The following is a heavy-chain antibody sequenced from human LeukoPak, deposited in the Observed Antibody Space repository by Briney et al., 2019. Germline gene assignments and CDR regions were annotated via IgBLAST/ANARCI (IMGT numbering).Heavy chain of an antibody. D-gene: IGHD6-13*01. CDR3: ARGYPLSTTAAGTYFQH. CDR2: INAYNGNT. CDR1: GYTFTIYG. J-gene: IGHJ1*01. V-gene: IGHV1-18*01. Sequence: GASVTVSCKASGYTFTIYGFSWVRQAPGQGLGWMGWINAYNGNTNYAQKFQGRVTMTRDTSISTAYMELSRLRSDDTAVYYCARGYPLSTTAAGTYFQHWGQGTLVTVSS.